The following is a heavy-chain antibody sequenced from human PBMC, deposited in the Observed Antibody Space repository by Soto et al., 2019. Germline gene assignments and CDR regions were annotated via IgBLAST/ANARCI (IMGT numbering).Heavy chain of an antibody. CDR1: GFTFRNNV. D-gene: IGHD2-8*01. CDR2: ITGSGRDT. CDR3: AKNGLDNSPSAIDS. J-gene: IGHJ4*02. V-gene: IGHV3-23*01. Sequence: GGSLRLSCAASGFTFRNNVLSWVRQAPGKGLDWVSGITGSGRDTYYADSVKGRFTISRDNSKDMVFLQMNSLRAEDTALYYCAKNGLDNSPSAIDSWGPGTLVTVSS.